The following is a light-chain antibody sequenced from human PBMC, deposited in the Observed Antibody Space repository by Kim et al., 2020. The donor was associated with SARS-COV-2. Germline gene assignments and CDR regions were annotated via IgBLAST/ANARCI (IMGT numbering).Light chain of an antibody. CDR2: AAA. CDR3: QHYRNYPWT. Sequence: DIQMTQSPSSLSASVGDRVTITCRASQDISKSLAWFQQKSGKAPKSLIYAAANLQSGVPSRFSGSGSGTDFTLTISSLQPEDFATYYCQHYRNYPWTFGQGTKVDIK. J-gene: IGKJ1*01. CDR1: QDISKS. V-gene: IGKV1-16*01.